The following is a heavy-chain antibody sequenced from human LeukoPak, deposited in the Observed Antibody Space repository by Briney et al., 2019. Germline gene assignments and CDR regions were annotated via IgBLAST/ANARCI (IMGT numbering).Heavy chain of an antibody. V-gene: IGHV3-20*04. CDR2: RNGGST. CDR1: GFTFDDYG. CDR3: ARDPSYYYDSSGYQRHFDY. D-gene: IGHD3-22*01. J-gene: IGHJ4*02. Sequence: GGSLRLSCAASGFTFDDYGMSWVRQAPGKGLEWVSGRNGGSTGYADSVKGRFTISRDNAKNSLYLQMNSLRAEDTAVYYCARDPSYYYDSSGYQRHFDYWGQGTLVTVSS.